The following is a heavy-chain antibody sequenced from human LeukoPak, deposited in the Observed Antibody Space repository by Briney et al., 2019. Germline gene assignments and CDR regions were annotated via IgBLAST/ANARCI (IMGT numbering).Heavy chain of an antibody. CDR1: GGSISSSDNY. CDR2: IYYSGST. J-gene: IGHJ4*02. Sequence: RSETLSLTCTVSGGSISSSDNYWGWIRQPPGKGLEWIGSIYYSGSTYYNPSLKSRVTISVDTSKNQFSLKLSSVTAADTAVYYCARLYSSSWSVYWGQGTLVTVSS. CDR3: ARLYSSSWSVY. D-gene: IGHD6-13*01. V-gene: IGHV4-39*01.